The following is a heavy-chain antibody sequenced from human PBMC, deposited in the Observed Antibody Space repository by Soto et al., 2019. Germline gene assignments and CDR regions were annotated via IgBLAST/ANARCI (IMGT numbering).Heavy chain of an antibody. V-gene: IGHV1-18*01. CDR2: ISAYNGNT. D-gene: IGHD3-22*01. CDR3: ARVFFRLFAFDI. J-gene: IGHJ3*02. Sequence: QVQLVQSGGEVKKPGASVKVSCKASGYTFTTYGISWVRQAPGQGLEWMGWISAYNGNTSYAQKLQGRVTMTTDTTTSTAYMELRSVRSDDPAVYYCARVFFRLFAFDIWGQGTMVTVSS. CDR1: GYTFTTYG.